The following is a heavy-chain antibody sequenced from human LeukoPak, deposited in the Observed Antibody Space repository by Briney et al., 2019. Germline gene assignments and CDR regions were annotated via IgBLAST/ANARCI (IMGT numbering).Heavy chain of an antibody. V-gene: IGHV4-34*01. D-gene: IGHD6-13*01. CDR3: ARETSAAGEFDY. CDR1: GGSFSGYY. J-gene: IGHJ4*02. CDR2: INHSGST. Sequence: SETPSLTRAVYGGSFSGYYWSWIRQPPGKGLEWIGEINHSGSTNYNPSLKSRVTISVDTSKNQFSLKLSSVTAADTAVYYCARETSAAGEFDYWGQGTLVTVSS.